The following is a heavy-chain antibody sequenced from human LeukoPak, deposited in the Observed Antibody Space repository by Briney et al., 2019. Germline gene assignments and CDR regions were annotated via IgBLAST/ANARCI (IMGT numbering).Heavy chain of an antibody. D-gene: IGHD4-17*01. Sequence: GGSLRLSFAASGLTFSRYTMSGVRQAPGKGLEWGSAISGSGGSTYYADSVKGRFTISRDNSKNTLYLQMNSLRAEDTAVYYCAKGMTVTTLDFDYWGQGTLVTVSS. J-gene: IGHJ4*02. CDR3: AKGMTVTTLDFDY. CDR2: ISGSGGST. CDR1: GLTFSRYT. V-gene: IGHV3-23*01.